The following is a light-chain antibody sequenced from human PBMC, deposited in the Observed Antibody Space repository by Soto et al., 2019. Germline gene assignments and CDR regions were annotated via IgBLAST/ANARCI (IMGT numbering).Light chain of an antibody. J-gene: IGKJ3*01. CDR1: HSIRGRH. CDR2: DVS. CDR3: QQFGGSPLFT. Sequence: EIVLTQSPGTLSLSPGESATLSCRASHSIRGRHLAWYQHKPGQAPRLLISDVSTRAPGIPDRFTGSGSGTDFTLTIRSPEPEDFAVYYCQQFGGSPLFTFGPGTKVDIK. V-gene: IGKV3-20*01.